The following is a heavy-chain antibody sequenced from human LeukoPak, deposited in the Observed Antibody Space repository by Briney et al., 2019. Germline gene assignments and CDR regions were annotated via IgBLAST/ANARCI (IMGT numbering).Heavy chain of an antibody. CDR2: INHSGST. Sequence: SETLSLTCAVYGGSFSGYYWSWIRQPPGKGLEWIGEINHSGSTNYNPSLKSRVTISVDTSKNQFSLKLSSVTAADTAVYYCARAEDIVVVPAAKKGAYDYWDQGTLVTVSS. CDR3: ARAEDIVVVPAAKKGAYDY. V-gene: IGHV4-34*01. D-gene: IGHD2-2*01. J-gene: IGHJ4*02. CDR1: GGSFSGYY.